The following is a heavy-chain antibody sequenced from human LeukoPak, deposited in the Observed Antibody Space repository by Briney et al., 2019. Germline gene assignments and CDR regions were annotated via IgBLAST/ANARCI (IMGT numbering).Heavy chain of an antibody. D-gene: IGHD5-18*01. CDR2: ISYDGSNK. CDR3: ARDADGYSDY. Sequence: GGSLRLSCAASGFTFSSYAMHWVRQAPGKGLEWVAVISYDGSNKYYADSVKGRFTISRDNSKNTLYLQMNSLRAEDTAVYYCARDADGYSDYWGQGTLVPVSS. V-gene: IGHV3-30*04. J-gene: IGHJ4*02. CDR1: GFTFSSYA.